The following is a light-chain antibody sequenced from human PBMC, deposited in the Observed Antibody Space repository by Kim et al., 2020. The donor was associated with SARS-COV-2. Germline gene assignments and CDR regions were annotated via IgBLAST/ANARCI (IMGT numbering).Light chain of an antibody. CDR2: YDS. Sequence: VSVAPGKTARITCGGNNIGSKSVHWYQQKPGQAPVLVIYYDSDRPSGIPERFSGSNSGNTATLTISRVEAGDEADYYCQVWDSSSDHWVFGRGTQLTVL. J-gene: IGLJ3*02. V-gene: IGLV3-21*04. CDR3: QVWDSSSDHWV. CDR1: NIGSKS.